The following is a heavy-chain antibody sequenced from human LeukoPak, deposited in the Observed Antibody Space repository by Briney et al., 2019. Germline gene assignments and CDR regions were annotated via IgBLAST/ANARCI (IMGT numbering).Heavy chain of an antibody. CDR2: MNPNSGNT. CDR1: GYTFTSYD. J-gene: IGHJ6*03. V-gene: IGHV1-8*03. D-gene: IGHD2-2*01. CDR3: ARGNSDGDIVVVPAAMVPAWYYYMDV. Sequence: ASVKVSCKASGYTFTSYDINWVRQATGQGLEWMGWMNPNSGNTGYAQKFQGRVTITRNTSISTAYMELSSLRSEDTAVYYCARGNSDGDIVVVPAAMVPAWYYYMDVWGKGTTVTVSS.